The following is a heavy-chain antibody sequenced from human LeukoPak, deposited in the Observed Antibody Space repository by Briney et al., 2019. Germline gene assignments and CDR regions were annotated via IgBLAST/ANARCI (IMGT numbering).Heavy chain of an antibody. J-gene: IGHJ4*02. Sequence: SGGSLILSCAASGFTFSSHGMHWVRQAPGKGLEWVSLISGDGGSTFYADSVRGRFTISRDNTRKSLSLQMSSLRSEDTALYYCARESETSGWYDYWGQGTLVTVSS. D-gene: IGHD6-19*01. CDR1: GFTFSSHG. CDR2: ISGDGGST. CDR3: ARESETSGWYDY. V-gene: IGHV3-43*02.